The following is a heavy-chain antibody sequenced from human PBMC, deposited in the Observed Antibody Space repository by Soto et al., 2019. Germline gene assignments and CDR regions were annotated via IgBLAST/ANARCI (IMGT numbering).Heavy chain of an antibody. D-gene: IGHD3-10*01. CDR2: ISGSGGST. Sequence: EVQLLESGGGLVQPGGSLRLSCAASGFTFSSYAMRWVRQAPGKGLEWVSAISGSGGSTYYADSVKGRFTISRDNSKNTLYQQMNSLRAEYTAVYYCENHLWFGELSNWGQGTLVTVS. V-gene: IGHV3-23*01. J-gene: IGHJ4*02. CDR1: GFTFSSYA. CDR3: ENHLWFGELSN.